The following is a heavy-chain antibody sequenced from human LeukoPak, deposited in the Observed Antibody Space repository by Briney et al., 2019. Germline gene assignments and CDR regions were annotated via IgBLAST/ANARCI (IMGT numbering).Heavy chain of an antibody. D-gene: IGHD6-13*01. CDR3: ARESSSWYFDY. CDR1: GFTFSSYW. V-gene: IGHV3-7*05. J-gene: IGHJ4*02. Sequence: PGGSLRLSCAASGFTFSSYWMSWVRQAPGKGLEWVANIKQDGSEKYYADSVKGRFTISRDNAKNSLYLQMNSLRAEDTAVYYCARESSSWYFDYWGQGTLVTVSS. CDR2: IKQDGSEK.